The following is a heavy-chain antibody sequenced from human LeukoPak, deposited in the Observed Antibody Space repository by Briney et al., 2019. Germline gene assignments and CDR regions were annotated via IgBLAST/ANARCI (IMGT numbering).Heavy chain of an antibody. CDR3: ATDLPFGVARRAGSDY. CDR1: GYTLTELS. D-gene: IGHD3-3*01. CDR2: FDPEDGET. V-gene: IGHV1-24*01. J-gene: IGHJ4*02. Sequence: GASVKVSCKVSGYTLTELSMHWVRQAPGKGLEWMGGFDPEDGETIYAQKFQGRVTMTEDTSTDTAYMELSSLRSEDTAVYYCATDLPFGVARRAGSDYWGQGTLVTVSS.